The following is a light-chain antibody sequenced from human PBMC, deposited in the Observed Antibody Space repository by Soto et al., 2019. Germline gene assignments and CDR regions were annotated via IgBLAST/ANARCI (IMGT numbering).Light chain of an antibody. CDR1: QSVSSK. Sequence: EIAMTQSPATLSVSPGERATLSCRASQSVSSKLAWYQQKPGQAPRLLIYDASTRATGIPARFSGSGSGTEFTLTISSLQSEDFAVYYCQQYNSWPPMFGQGTKVDIK. CDR3: QQYNSWPPM. J-gene: IGKJ1*01. CDR2: DAS. V-gene: IGKV3-15*01.